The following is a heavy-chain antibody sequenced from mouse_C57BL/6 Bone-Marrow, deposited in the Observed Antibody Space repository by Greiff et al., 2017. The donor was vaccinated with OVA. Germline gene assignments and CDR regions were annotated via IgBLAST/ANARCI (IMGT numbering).Heavy chain of an antibody. Sequence: QVQLQQSGAELVKPGASVKISCKASGYAFSSYWMNWVKQRPGKGLEWIGQIYPGDGDTNYNGKFKGKATLTADKSSSTAYMQLSSLTSEDSAVYCCARRGYGSRYFDYWGQGTTLTVSS. CDR2: IYPGDGDT. CDR3: ARRGYGSRYFDY. J-gene: IGHJ2*01. D-gene: IGHD1-1*01. CDR1: GYAFSSYW. V-gene: IGHV1-80*01.